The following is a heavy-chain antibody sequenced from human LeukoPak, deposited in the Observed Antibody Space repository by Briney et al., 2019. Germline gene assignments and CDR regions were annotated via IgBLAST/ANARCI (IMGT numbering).Heavy chain of an antibody. CDR2: IYYSGST. V-gene: IGHV4-59*01. J-gene: IGHJ4*02. D-gene: IGHD6-13*01. CDR3: ARSFKPPYSSSWYPFDY. CDR1: GGSISSYY. Sequence: PSETLSLTCTVSGGSISSYYWSWLRQPPGKGLEWIGYIYYSGSTNYNPSLKSRVTISVDTSKNQFSLKLSSVTAADTAVYYCARSFKPPYSSSWYPFDYWGQGTLVTVSS.